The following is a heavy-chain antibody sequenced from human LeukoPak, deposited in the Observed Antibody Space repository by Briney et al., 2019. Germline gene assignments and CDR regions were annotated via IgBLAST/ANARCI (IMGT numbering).Heavy chain of an antibody. J-gene: IGHJ1*01. D-gene: IGHD3-3*01. Sequence: PGGSLRLSCIASGFTFDDYAMHWVRQAPGKGLEWVSAISGSGGNTYYADSVKGRFTISRDNSKNTLYLQMNSLRAEDTAVYYCARGEDGFWSGYVEHWGQGTLVTVSS. V-gene: IGHV3-23*01. CDR3: ARGEDGFWSGYVEH. CDR1: GFTFDDYA. CDR2: ISGSGGNT.